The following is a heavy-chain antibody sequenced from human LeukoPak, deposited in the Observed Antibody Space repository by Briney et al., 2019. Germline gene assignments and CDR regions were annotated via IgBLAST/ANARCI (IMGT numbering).Heavy chain of an antibody. J-gene: IGHJ4*02. CDR1: GFTFSSYW. D-gene: IGHD6-13*01. CDR3: ARGRDSSWYFLDY. CDR2: IKQDGSEK. V-gene: IGHV3-7*03. Sequence: GGSLRLSCAASGFTFSSYWMSWVRQAPGKGLEWVANIKQDGSEKYYVDSVKGRFTISRDNAKNSLYLQMNSLRAEDTAVYYCARGRDSSWYFLDYWGQGTLVTVSS.